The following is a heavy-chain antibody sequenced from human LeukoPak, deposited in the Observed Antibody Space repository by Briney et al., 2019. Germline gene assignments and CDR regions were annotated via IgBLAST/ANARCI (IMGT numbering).Heavy chain of an antibody. V-gene: IGHV4-59*01. CDR3: ARAYSSSWHSPVGWFDP. CDR2: IYYSGST. CDR1: GGSISSYY. D-gene: IGHD6-13*01. J-gene: IGHJ5*02. Sequence: PSETLSLTCTVSGGSISSYYWSWIRQPPGKGLEWIGYIYYSGSTNYNPSLKSRVTISVDTSKNQFSLKLSSVTAADTAVYYCARAYSSSWHSPVGWFDPWGQGTLVTVSS.